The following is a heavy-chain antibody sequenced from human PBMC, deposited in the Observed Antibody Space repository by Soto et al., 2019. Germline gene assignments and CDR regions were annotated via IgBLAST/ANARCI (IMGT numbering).Heavy chain of an antibody. CDR2: INPNSGGT. J-gene: IGHJ4*02. V-gene: IGHV1-2*04. CDR3: ARSPSNYYCSGGSCYLPDDH. D-gene: IGHD2-15*01. Sequence: ASVKVSCKASGYTFTGYYMHWVRQAPGQGLEWMGWINPNSGGTNYAQKFQGWVTMTRDTSISTAYMELSRLRSDDTAVYYCARSPSNYYCSGGSCYLPDDHWGQGTLVTVSS. CDR1: GYTFTGYY.